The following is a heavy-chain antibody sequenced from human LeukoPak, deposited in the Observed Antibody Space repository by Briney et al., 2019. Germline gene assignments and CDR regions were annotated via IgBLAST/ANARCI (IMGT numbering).Heavy chain of an antibody. J-gene: IGHJ6*03. CDR3: ARWSGSVTARNYYHYMDV. D-gene: IGHD6-6*01. CDR1: GGSVRRGNYY. CDR2: IYTSGTT. V-gene: IGHV4-61*02. Sequence: SETLSLTCTVSGGSVRRGNYYWTWIRQPAGSGLEWIGRIYTSGTTDYNPSLRTRVTISVDASRNQFSLNLSSVTAADTAVYYCARWSGSVTARNYYHYMDVWGEGTTVTVSS.